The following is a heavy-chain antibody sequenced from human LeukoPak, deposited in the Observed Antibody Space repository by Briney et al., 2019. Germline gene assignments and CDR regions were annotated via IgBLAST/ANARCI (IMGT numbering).Heavy chain of an antibody. D-gene: IGHD2-15*01. V-gene: IGHV3-23*01. J-gene: IGHJ3*02. CDR3: AKPCCSGGSCTFYAFDI. Sequence: GGPLRLSCAVSGFTFRSYAMSWGRQAPGKGLGWGSASSGSGGSTYSADSLKGRFTVSRDNYKNTLYLQMNSLRAEDTAVYYCAKPCCSGGSCTFYAFDIWGQGTMVTVSS. CDR2: SSGSGGST. CDR1: GFTFRSYA.